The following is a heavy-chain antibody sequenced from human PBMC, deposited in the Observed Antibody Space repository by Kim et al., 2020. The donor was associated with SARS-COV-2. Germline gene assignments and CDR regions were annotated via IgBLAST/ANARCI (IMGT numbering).Heavy chain of an antibody. V-gene: IGHV4-39*07. CDR3: ARGLYYYDSSGPDAFDI. Sequence: LKSRVTISVDTSKNQFSLKLSSVTAADTAVYYCARGLYYYDSSGPDAFDIWGQGTMVTVSS. J-gene: IGHJ3*02. D-gene: IGHD3-22*01.